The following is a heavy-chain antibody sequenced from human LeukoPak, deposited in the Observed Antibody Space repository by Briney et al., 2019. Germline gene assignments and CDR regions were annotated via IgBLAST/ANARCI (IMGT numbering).Heavy chain of an antibody. V-gene: IGHV4-34*01. CDR1: GGSFSGYY. J-gene: IGHJ4*02. D-gene: IGHD6-6*01. CDR3: ARVQNSSSSIDY. CDR2: INHSGST. Sequence: SETPSLTCSVYGGSFSGYYWRWIRQPPGKGLEWIGEINHSGSTNYNPSLKSRVTISVGTSKNQFSLKLSSVTAADTAVYYCARVQNSSSSIDYWGQGTLVTVSS.